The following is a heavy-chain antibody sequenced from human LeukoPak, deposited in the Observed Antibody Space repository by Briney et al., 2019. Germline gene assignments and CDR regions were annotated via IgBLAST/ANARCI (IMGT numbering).Heavy chain of an antibody. CDR3: ARTHSSSWLDY. D-gene: IGHD6-13*01. Sequence: SETLSLTCAVSGYSISSGYYWGWIRQPPGQGLEWIGSIYHSGSTYYNPSLKSRVTISVDTSKNQFSLKLSSVTAADTAVYYCARTHSSSWLDYWGQGTLVTVSS. CDR1: GYSISSGYY. J-gene: IGHJ4*02. CDR2: IYHSGST. V-gene: IGHV4-38-2*01.